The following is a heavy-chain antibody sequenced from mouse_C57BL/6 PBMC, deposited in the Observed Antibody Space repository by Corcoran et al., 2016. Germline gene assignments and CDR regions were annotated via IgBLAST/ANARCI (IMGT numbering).Heavy chain of an antibody. D-gene: IGHD2-14*01. CDR3: ARRYWDCYAMDY. J-gene: IGHJ4*01. CDR1: GYTFTDYY. CDR2: INPNNGGT. Sequence: EVQLQQSGPELVKPGASVKISCKASGYTFTDYYMNWVKQSHGKSLEWIGDINPNNGGTSYNQKFKGKATLTVDKSSSTAYMELRSLTSEDSAVYYCARRYWDCYAMDYWGQGTSVTVSS. V-gene: IGHV1-26*01.